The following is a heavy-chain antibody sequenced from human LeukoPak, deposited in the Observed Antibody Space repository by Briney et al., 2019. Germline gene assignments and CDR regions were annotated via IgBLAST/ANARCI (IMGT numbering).Heavy chain of an antibody. CDR3: ARETFGGTAFDI. V-gene: IGHV5-51*01. J-gene: IGHJ3*02. CDR2: IYPEDSDT. Sequence: GESLKISCKGSGFSFPNYWIGWVRQMPGIGLEWMGIIYPEDSDTRYSPSFQGHVTMSADTSLMTAYLHWGSLKASDTAMYYCARETFGGTAFDIWGQGTMVTVSS. CDR1: GFSFPNYW. D-gene: IGHD3-10*01.